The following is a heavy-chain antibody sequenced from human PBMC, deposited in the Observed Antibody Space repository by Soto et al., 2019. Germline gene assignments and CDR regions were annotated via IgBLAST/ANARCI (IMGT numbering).Heavy chain of an antibody. CDR3: APHRDGYHY. CDR1: GGSISSSSYY. J-gene: IGHJ4*02. Sequence: SETLSLTCTVSGGSISSSSYYWGWIRQPPGKGLEWIGSIYYSGSTYYNPSLKSRVTISVDTSKNQFSLKLSSVTAEDTAVYYCAPHRDGYHYWGQGTLVTVSS. V-gene: IGHV4-39*07. D-gene: IGHD5-12*01. CDR2: IYYSGST.